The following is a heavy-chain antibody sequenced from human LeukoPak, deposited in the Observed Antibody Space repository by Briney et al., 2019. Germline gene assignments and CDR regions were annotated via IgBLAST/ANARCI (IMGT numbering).Heavy chain of an antibody. D-gene: IGHD3-16*01. CDR2: ISTRDGRR. J-gene: IGHJ3*02. Sequence: GASVEVSCKAYGYTFTSYGISWVRQAPGQGLEWMGWISTRDGRRNFAKNVQGRVTLTTDASTSTVYMELTRLTSDDTAMYYCARDYYDIIGSEYDTFTIWGQGTMVTVYS. CDR3: ARDYYDIIGSEYDTFTI. V-gene: IGHV1-18*01. CDR1: GYTFTSYG.